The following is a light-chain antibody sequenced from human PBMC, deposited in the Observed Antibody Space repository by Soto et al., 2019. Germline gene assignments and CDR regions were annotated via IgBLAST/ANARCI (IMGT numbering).Light chain of an antibody. CDR1: QSIDTY. J-gene: IGKJ1*01. Sequence: DIQMTQSPSSLSASVGDRVTITCRASQSIDTYLNWYQQKPGKAPQLLIFAASSLQSGVPSRFSGSGSGTDFTLTISSLQPEDFATYYCQQSYSTPQTFGQGTKVDI. V-gene: IGKV1-39*01. CDR3: QQSYSTPQT. CDR2: AAS.